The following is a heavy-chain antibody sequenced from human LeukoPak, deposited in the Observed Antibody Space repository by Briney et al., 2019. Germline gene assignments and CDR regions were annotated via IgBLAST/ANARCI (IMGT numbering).Heavy chain of an antibody. J-gene: IGHJ4*02. CDR3: ARGDIVVVPAAMLDY. V-gene: IGHV3-30-3*01. D-gene: IGHD2-2*01. Sequence: GGSLRLSCAASGFTFSSYAMHWVRQAPGKGLEWAAVISYDGSNKYYADSVKGRFTISRDNSKNTLYLQMNSLRAEDTAVYYCARGDIVVVPAAMLDYWGQGTLVTVSS. CDR2: ISYDGSNK. CDR1: GFTFSSYA.